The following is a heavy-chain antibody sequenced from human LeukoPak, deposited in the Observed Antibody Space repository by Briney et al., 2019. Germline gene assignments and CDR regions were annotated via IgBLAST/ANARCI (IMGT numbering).Heavy chain of an antibody. CDR3: TRRDERDGYNDFDY. CDR2: IRSKANSYAT. CDR1: GFTFSGSA. D-gene: IGHD5-24*01. Sequence: GGSLRLSCAASGFTFSGSAMHWVRQASGKGLEWVGRIRSKANSYATAYAASVKGRFTISRDDSKNTAYLQMNSLKTEDTAVYYCTRRDERDGYNDFDYWGQGTLVTVSS. V-gene: IGHV3-73*01. J-gene: IGHJ4*02.